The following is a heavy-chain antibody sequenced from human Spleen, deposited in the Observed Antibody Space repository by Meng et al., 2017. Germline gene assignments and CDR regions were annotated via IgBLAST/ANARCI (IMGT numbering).Heavy chain of an antibody. Sequence: ASVKVSCKASGYTFTGYYMHWVRQAPGQGLEWMGWISAYNGNTNYAQKLQGRVTMTTDTSTSTAYMELRSLRSDDTAVYYCAKGGRDYYDSSGYCFDYWGQGTRVTVSS. V-gene: IGHV1-18*04. CDR2: ISAYNGNT. D-gene: IGHD3-22*01. CDR1: GYTFTGYY. CDR3: AKGGRDYYDSSGYCFDY. J-gene: IGHJ4*02.